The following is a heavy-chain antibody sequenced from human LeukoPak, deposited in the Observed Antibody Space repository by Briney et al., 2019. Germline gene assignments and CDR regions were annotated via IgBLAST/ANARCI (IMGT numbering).Heavy chain of an antibody. Sequence: GASVKVSCKASGYTFTGYYMHWVRQAPGQGLEWMGWINPNSGGTNYAQKFQGRVTMTRDTSISTAYMELSRLRSDDTAVYYCARDYYYGSGKAIWYYYGMDVWGQGTTVTVSS. J-gene: IGHJ6*02. D-gene: IGHD3-10*01. CDR2: INPNSGGT. CDR1: GYTFTGYY. V-gene: IGHV1-2*02. CDR3: ARDYYYGSGKAIWYYYGMDV.